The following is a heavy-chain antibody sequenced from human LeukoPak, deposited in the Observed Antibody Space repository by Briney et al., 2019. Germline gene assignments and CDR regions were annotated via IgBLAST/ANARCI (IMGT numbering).Heavy chain of an antibody. J-gene: IGHJ4*02. D-gene: IGHD1-14*01. Sequence: GGSLRLSCAASGFTVSSNYMNWVCQAPGKGLEWVSVIYSGGTTYYADSVKGRFTISRDNSKNTLYLQMNSLRAEDTAVYYCARGVEPLAANTLAYWGQGTLVTVSS. CDR1: GFTVSSNY. CDR3: ARGVEPLAANTLAY. V-gene: IGHV3-53*01. CDR2: IYSGGTT.